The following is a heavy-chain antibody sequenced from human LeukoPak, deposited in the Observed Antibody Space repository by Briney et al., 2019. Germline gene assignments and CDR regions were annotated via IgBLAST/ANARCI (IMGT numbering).Heavy chain of an antibody. CDR1: GFTFEDFA. J-gene: IGHJ4*02. CDR3: AKAQYCISPSCLNFDK. D-gene: IGHD2-2*01. Sequence: GGSLRLSCAASGFTFEDFAMPWVRQAPGKGLEWVSGISWNKGGIVYGDCVKGRFTISRDNAKNSLYLQMRSERAEDTAVYYCAKAQYCISPSCLNFDKWGQGTLVTVSS. V-gene: IGHV3-9*01. CDR2: ISWNKGGI.